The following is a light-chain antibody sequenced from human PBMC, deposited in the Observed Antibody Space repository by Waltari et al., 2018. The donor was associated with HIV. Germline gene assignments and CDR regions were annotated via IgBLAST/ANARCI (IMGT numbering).Light chain of an antibody. Sequence: DIQMTQSPSTLSASVGDRVTITCRASQDVGYWLAWYQQKSGKAPKLLMYKTSILEYGVPSRFSGRASGTGFTLTIDGLQPEDFATYYCQQYNSYFYTFGQGTKLEIK. CDR3: QQYNSYFYT. V-gene: IGKV1-5*03. CDR1: QDVGYW. CDR2: KTS. J-gene: IGKJ2*01.